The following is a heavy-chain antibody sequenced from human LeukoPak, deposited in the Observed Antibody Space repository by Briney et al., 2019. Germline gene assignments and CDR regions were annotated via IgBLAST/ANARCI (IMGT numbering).Heavy chain of an antibody. CDR2: IIPIFRTA. J-gene: IGHJ4*02. CDR1: GGTFSNYA. D-gene: IGHD5-12*01. CDR3: ARGYSGYDYGLWCYFDS. Sequence: GASVKVSCKASGGTFSNYAISWVRQAPGQGLEWMGGIIPIFRTANYAQKFQGRATITADESTSTAYMELSSLRSKDTAVYYCARGYSGYDYGLWCYFDSWGQGTLVTVSS. V-gene: IGHV1-69*13.